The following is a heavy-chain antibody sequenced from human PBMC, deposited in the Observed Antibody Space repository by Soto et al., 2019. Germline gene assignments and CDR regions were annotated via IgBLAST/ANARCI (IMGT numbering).Heavy chain of an antibody. J-gene: IGHJ4*02. Sequence: PSETLSLTCTVSGGSISSGGYYWSWIRQHPGKGLEWIGYIYYSGSTYYNPSLKSRVTISVDTSKNQFSLKLSSVTAADTAVYYCARRPRSRYVAAAGTHFYYWGQGTLVPVSS. CDR3: ARRPRSRYVAAAGTHFYY. CDR1: GGSISSGGYY. D-gene: IGHD6-13*01. CDR2: IYYSGST. V-gene: IGHV4-31*03.